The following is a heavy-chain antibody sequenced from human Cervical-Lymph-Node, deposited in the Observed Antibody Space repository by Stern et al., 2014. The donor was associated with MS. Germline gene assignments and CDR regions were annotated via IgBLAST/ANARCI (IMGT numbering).Heavy chain of an antibody. D-gene: IGHD4-17*01. Sequence: VQLVESGADVKKPGSSVTVSCKASGGTFSSHAINWVRQAPGQGLEWMGGVSPIFATPSYAQKFQGRVTITADDSTTTVYMELSSLRSEDTAVYYCASPTTVTVGAMDVWGQGTTVTVSS. CDR2: VSPIFATP. J-gene: IGHJ6*02. V-gene: IGHV1-69*01. CDR3: ASPTTVTVGAMDV. CDR1: GGTFSSHA.